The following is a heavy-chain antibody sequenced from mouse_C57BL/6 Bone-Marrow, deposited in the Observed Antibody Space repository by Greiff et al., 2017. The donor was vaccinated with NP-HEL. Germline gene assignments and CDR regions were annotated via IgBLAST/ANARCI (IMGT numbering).Heavy chain of an antibody. CDR1: GYSFTSYY. CDR2: IYPGSGNT. J-gene: IGHJ2*01. V-gene: IGHV1-66*01. D-gene: IGHD1-1*01. CDR3: ARAFITTVVEALDY. Sequence: VKLMESGPELVKPGASVKISCKASGYSFTSYYIHWVKQRPGQGLEWIGWIYPGSGNTKYNEKFKGKATLTADTSSSTAYMQLSSLTSEDSAVYYCARAFITTVVEALDYWGQGTTLTVSS.